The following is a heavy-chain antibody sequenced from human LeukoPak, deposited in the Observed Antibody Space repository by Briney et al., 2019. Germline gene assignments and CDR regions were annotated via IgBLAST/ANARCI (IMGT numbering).Heavy chain of an antibody. CDR1: GGSFSGYY. CDR3: ARAAVAARWFDP. Sequence: SETLSLTCAVYGGSFSGYYWSWIRQPPGKGLEWIGEINHSGSTNYNPSLKSRVTISVDKSKNQFSLKLSSVTAADTAVYYCARAAVAARWFDPWGQGTLVTVSS. J-gene: IGHJ5*02. CDR2: INHSGST. D-gene: IGHD6-19*01. V-gene: IGHV4-34*01.